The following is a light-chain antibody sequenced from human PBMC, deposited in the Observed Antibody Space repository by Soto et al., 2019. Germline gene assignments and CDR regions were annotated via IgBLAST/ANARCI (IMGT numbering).Light chain of an antibody. CDR1: ERLSSVY. Sequence: EIVLTQSPGTLSLSPGERATLSCRSSERLSSVYLAWYQQRPGQPPRLLIYGASNRATGIPARFSGGGSGTEFTLTISSLQSEDFAVYYCQQYNNWPPYTFGQGTKVDI. CDR3: QQYNNWPPYT. V-gene: IGKV3-15*01. CDR2: GAS. J-gene: IGKJ2*01.